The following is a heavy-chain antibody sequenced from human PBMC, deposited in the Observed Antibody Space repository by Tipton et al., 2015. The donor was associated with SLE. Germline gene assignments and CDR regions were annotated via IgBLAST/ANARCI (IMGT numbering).Heavy chain of an antibody. D-gene: IGHD1-26*01. CDR2: INHSGST. V-gene: IGHV4-34*01. CDR1: GGSFSGYY. Sequence: TLSPTCAVYGGSFSGYYWSWIRQPPGKGLEWIGEINHSGSTNYNPSLKSRVTISVDTSKNQFSLNLSSVTAADTAVYYCSSVGDYFMDVWGKGTTVTASS. J-gene: IGHJ6*03. CDR3: SSVGDYFMDV.